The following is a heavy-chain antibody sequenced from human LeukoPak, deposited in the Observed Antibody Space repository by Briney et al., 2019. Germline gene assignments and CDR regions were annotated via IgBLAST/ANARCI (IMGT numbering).Heavy chain of an antibody. CDR1: GVSIGSYY. CDR2: IYYTGDT. Sequence: SETLSLTCTLSGVSIGSYYWSWIRLPPGKALEWIANIYYTGDTNYNPSLQSRVTISVDASKGQFSLNLGSVTAADTAVYYCARGFQWHPKPNAFDIWGQGTMVTVSS. D-gene: IGHD2-8*01. V-gene: IGHV4-59*01. J-gene: IGHJ3*02. CDR3: ARGFQWHPKPNAFDI.